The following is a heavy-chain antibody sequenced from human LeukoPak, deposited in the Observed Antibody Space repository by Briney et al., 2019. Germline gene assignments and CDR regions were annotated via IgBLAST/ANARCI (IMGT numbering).Heavy chain of an antibody. Sequence: PGGSLRLSCAASGFTVSSNYMSWVRQAPGKGLEWVGFIRSKAYGGTTQYAASVKDRFTISRDDSQGIAYLQMNSLKIEDTAVYYCTRPILQYFDWPSPNYWGQGTLVTVSS. D-gene: IGHD3-9*01. CDR3: TRPILQYFDWPSPNY. CDR1: GFTVSSNY. CDR2: IRSKAYGGTT. J-gene: IGHJ4*02. V-gene: IGHV3-49*04.